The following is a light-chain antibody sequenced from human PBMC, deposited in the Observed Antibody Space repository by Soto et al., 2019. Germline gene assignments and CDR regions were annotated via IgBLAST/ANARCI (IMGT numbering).Light chain of an antibody. J-gene: IGLJ2*01. Sequence: QSALTQPASVSGSPGQSITISCTGTSSDVGGYNYVSWYQQHPGKAPNLIIFDVSNRPSGVSNRFSGSKSGNSASLTISGLQAEYEADYYCSSYTGCNTPVVFGGGTQLTVL. CDR3: SSYTGCNTPVV. V-gene: IGLV2-14*01. CDR2: DVS. CDR1: SSDVGGYNY.